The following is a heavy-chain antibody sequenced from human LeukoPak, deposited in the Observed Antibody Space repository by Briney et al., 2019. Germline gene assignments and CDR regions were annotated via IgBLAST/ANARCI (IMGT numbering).Heavy chain of an antibody. Sequence: PGGSLRLSCAASGFTFSSYWMSWVRQAPGKGLEWVANIKQDGSEKYYVDSVKGRFTISRDNAKNLLYLQMNSLRAEDTAVYYCASTYDFWSDLEYWGQGTLVTVSS. CDR1: GFTFSSYW. V-gene: IGHV3-7*01. J-gene: IGHJ4*02. CDR3: ASTYDFWSDLEY. D-gene: IGHD3-3*01. CDR2: IKQDGSEK.